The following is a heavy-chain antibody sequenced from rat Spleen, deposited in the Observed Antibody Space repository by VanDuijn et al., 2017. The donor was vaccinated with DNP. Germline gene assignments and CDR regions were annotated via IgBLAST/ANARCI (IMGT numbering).Heavy chain of an antibody. CDR2: MWSDGDT. J-gene: IGHJ2*01. V-gene: IGHV2S18*01. Sequence: QVQLKESGPGLVQPSETLSLTCTVSGFSLTSYSVHWVRQHSGKSLEWMGRMWSDGDTSYNSAFTSRLSISRDTSKSQVFLKMNSLQTEDTGTYYCARSYYSGDYFDYWGQGVMVTVSS. CDR3: ARSYYSGDYFDY. CDR1: GFSLTSYS. D-gene: IGHD1-1*01.